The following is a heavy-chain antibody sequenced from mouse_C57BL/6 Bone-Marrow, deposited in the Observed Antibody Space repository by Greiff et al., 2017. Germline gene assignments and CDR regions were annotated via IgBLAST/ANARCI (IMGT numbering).Heavy chain of an antibody. V-gene: IGHV1-15*01. CDR2: IDPETGGT. CDR3: TRYGNYLWYFDV. Sequence: QVQLKQSGAELVRPGASVTLSCKASGYTFTDYEMHWVKQTPVHGLEWIGAIDPETGGTAYNQKFKGKAILTADKSSSTAYMELRSLTSEDSAVYYCTRYGNYLWYFDVWGTGTTVTVSS. J-gene: IGHJ1*03. CDR1: GYTFTDYE. D-gene: IGHD2-1*01.